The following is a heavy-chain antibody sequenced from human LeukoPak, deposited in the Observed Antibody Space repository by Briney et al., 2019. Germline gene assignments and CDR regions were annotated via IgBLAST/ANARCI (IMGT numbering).Heavy chain of an antibody. Sequence: ASVKVSCKASGGTFSSYAISWVRQAPGQGLEWMGGIIAIFGTANYAQKFQGRVTITTDESTSTAYMELSSLRSEDTAVYYCAVVPAARNWFDPWGQGTLVTVSS. V-gene: IGHV1-69*05. D-gene: IGHD2-2*01. CDR3: AVVPAARNWFDP. J-gene: IGHJ5*02. CDR2: IIAIFGTA. CDR1: GGTFSSYA.